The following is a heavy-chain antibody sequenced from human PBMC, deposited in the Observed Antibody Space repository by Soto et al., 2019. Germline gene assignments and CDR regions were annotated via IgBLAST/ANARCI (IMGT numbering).Heavy chain of an antibody. CDR3: AKSPPYSSSSPNYYYYGMDV. CDR1: GFTFSSYA. V-gene: IGHV3-23*01. J-gene: IGHJ6*02. Sequence: EVQLLESGGGLVQPGGSLRLSCAASGFTFSSYAMSWVRQAPGKGLEWVSGISGSGGDTNYADSVKGRFTISRDNSKNTLYLQMNSLRAEDTAVYYCAKSPPYSSSSPNYYYYGMDVWGQGTTVTVSS. D-gene: IGHD6-6*01. CDR2: ISGSGGDT.